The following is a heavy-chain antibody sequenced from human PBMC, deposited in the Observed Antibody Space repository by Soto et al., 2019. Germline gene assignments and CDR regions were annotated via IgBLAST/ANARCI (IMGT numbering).Heavy chain of an antibody. Sequence: QVQLVQSGAEVKKPGASVKVSCKASGYTFTSYYMHWVRQAPGQGLEWMGIINPSGGSTTYAQKFQGRVTMTRDTCTSTVYMELSSPRSEDTAVYYCTRVYCSGGGCYSIDYWGQGTLVTVSS. CDR1: GYTFTSYY. J-gene: IGHJ4*02. CDR2: INPSGGST. D-gene: IGHD2-15*01. V-gene: IGHV1-46*03. CDR3: TRVYCSGGGCYSIDY.